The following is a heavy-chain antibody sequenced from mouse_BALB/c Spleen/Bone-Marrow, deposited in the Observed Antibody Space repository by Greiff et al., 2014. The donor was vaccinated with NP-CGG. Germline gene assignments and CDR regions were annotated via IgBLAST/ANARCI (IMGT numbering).Heavy chain of an antibody. D-gene: IGHD2-4*01. CDR2: ISYSGST. CDR1: GYSITRDYA. Sequence: EVKLVESGPGLVKPSQSLSLTCIVTGYSITRDYAWNWIRQFPGNKLEWMGYISYSGSTTYNPSLEGRISITRDTSKNQFFLQLNSVTTEDTATYYCARSSSYDYDVGFAYWGQGTLVTVSA. CDR3: ARSSSYDYDVGFAY. V-gene: IGHV3-2*02. J-gene: IGHJ3*01.